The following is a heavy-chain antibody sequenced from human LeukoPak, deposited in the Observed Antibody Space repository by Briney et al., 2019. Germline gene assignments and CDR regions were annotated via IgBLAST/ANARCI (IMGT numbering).Heavy chain of an antibody. V-gene: IGHV1-18*01. Sequence: ASVKVSCKASGYTFTSYGISWVRQAPGQGLEWMGWITAYNDNTNYAQKLQGRVTMTTDTSTSTAYMELRSLRSDDTAAYYCARALLWFGETSHIDYWGQGTLVTASS. CDR1: GYTFTSYG. CDR3: ARALLWFGETSHIDY. CDR2: ITAYNDNT. J-gene: IGHJ4*02. D-gene: IGHD3-10*01.